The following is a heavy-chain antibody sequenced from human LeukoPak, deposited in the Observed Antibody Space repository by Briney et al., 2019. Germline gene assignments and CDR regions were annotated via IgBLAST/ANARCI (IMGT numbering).Heavy chain of an antibody. J-gene: IGHJ4*02. CDR2: IYSGGST. D-gene: IGHD5-18*01. CDR1: GLSVSSNY. CDR3: ARGGRDNSYGRYY. Sequence: PGGSLRLSCAASGLSVSSNYMSWVRQAPGKGLEWVSVIYSGGSTYYADSVKGRFTISRDNSKNTLYLQMNSLRAEDTAVYYCARGGRDNSYGRYYWGQGTLVTVSS. V-gene: IGHV3-66*01.